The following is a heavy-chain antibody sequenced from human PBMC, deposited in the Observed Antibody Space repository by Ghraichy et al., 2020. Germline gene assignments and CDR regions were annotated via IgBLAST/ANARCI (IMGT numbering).Heavy chain of an antibody. CDR3: AIPSTSLERDGDDAFDI. CDR1: GGSFSGYY. V-gene: IGHV4-59*01. J-gene: IGHJ3*02. CDR2: IYYSGST. D-gene: IGHD1-1*01. Sequence: SETLSLTCAVYGGSFSGYYWSWIRQPPGKGLEWIGYIYYSGSTNYNPSLKSRVTISVDTSKNQFSLKLSSVTAADTAVYYCAIPSTSLERDGDDAFDIWGQGTMVTVSS.